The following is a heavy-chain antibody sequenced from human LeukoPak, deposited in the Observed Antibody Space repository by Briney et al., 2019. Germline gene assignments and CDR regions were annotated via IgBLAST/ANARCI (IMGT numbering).Heavy chain of an antibody. J-gene: IGHJ6*04. Sequence: GGSLRLSCAASGFTFSDYTMTWVRQAPGKGLEWVASISSDSIDYADSVKGRFTISRDNAKNSLYLQMNSLRAEDTAVYYCAELGITMIGGVWGKGTTVTISS. CDR1: GFTFSDYT. D-gene: IGHD3-10*02. CDR3: AELGITMIGGV. CDR2: ISSDSI. V-gene: IGHV3-69-1*02.